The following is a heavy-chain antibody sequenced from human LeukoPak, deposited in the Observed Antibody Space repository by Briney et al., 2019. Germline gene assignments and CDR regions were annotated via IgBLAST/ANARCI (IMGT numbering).Heavy chain of an antibody. J-gene: IGHJ5*02. CDR1: GERGSCNRGG. V-gene: IGHV6-1*01. Sequence: SQTLSPTCCISGERGSCNRGGWDLIRQSPSEGLEWLGRTYYRSKWYTYYAVSVKGRITINSDTSKNQFSLQLNSVTPEDTAVYYCARGWGGNIDQWGQGTLVTVSS. D-gene: IGHD3-16*01. CDR3: ARGWGGNIDQ. CDR2: TYYRSKWYT.